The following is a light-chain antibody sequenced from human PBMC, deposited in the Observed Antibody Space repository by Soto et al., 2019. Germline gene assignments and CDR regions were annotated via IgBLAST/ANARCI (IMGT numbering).Light chain of an antibody. CDR3: HQYNSFSPWT. CDR2: DAS. CDR1: QSISSW. Sequence: DIQMTQSPSTLSASVGDRVTITCRASQSISSWLAWYQQKPGKAPKLLISDASRLKSGVPSRFSGSGSGTEFTLTISSLQPDDFATYYCHQYNSFSPWTFGQGTKVDI. J-gene: IGKJ1*01. V-gene: IGKV1-5*01.